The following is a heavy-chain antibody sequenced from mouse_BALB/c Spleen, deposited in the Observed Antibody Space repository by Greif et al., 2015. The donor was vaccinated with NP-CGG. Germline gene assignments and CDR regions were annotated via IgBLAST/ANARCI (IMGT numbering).Heavy chain of an antibody. D-gene: IGHD1-1*02. CDR2: INPSNGGT. J-gene: IGHJ4*01. CDR1: GYTFTSYY. CDR3: TRGGYYAMDY. V-gene: IGHV1S81*02. Sequence: QVQLQQSGAELVKPGASVKLSCKAPGYTFTSYYMYWVKQRPGQGLEWIGGINPSNGGTNFNEKFKSKATLTVDKSSSTAYMQLSSLTSEDSAVYYCTRGGYYAMDYWGQGTSVTVSS.